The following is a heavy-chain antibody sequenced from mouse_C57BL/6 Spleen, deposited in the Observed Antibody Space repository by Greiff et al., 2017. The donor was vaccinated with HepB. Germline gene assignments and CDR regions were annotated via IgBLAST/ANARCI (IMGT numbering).Heavy chain of an antibody. CDR1: GFTFSSYA. D-gene: IGHD3-1*01. J-gene: IGHJ2*01. CDR3: TRDRRGYYVDY. CDR2: ISSGGDYI. Sequence: EVQVVESGEGLVKPGGSLKLSCAASGFTFSSYAMSWVRQTPEKRLEWVAYISSGGDYIYYADTVKGRFTISRDNARNTLYLQMSSLKAEDTAMYYCTRDRRGYYVDYWGQGTTLTVAS. V-gene: IGHV5-9-1*02.